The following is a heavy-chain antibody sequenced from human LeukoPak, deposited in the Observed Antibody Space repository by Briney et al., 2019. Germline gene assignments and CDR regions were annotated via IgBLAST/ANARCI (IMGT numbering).Heavy chain of an antibody. CDR2: IRYDGSNK. V-gene: IGHV3-30*02. J-gene: IGHJ4*02. Sequence: PGGSLRLSCAASGFTFSSYGMHWVRQASGKGLEWVAFIRYDGSNKYYADSVKGRFTISRDNSKNTLYLQMNSLRAEDTAVYYCAKGARSGSYLYYFDYWGQGTLVTVSS. CDR1: GFTFSSYG. CDR3: AKGARSGSYLYYFDY. D-gene: IGHD3-10*01.